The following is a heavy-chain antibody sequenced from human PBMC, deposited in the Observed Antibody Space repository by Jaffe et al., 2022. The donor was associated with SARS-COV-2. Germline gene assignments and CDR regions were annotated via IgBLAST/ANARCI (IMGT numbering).Heavy chain of an antibody. D-gene: IGHD5-18*01. CDR3: AKSIGNAVDRPMLE. CDR2: ISGGGDYT. CDR1: GFTFGNYA. Sequence: EVQLLESGGGLIQPGGSLRLSCAASGFTFGNYAMNWVRQPPGKGLEWVSGISGGGDYTYDAVSVRGRFIISRDNSKNTLYLQMNSLRADDTALYYCAKSIGNAVDRPMLEWGQGTLITVSS. V-gene: IGHV3-23*01. J-gene: IGHJ4*02.